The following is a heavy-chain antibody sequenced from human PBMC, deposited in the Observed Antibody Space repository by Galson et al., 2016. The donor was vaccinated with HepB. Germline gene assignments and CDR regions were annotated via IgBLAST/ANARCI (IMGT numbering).Heavy chain of an antibody. V-gene: IGHV3-33*03. Sequence: SLRLSCAASGFAFSNYGVHWVRQAPGKGLDWVAVIWSDGSKKYYADSVQGRFSISRDNAKNTLDLQMNSLRVEDTAVYFCAKDLKDGTYYLDYWGQGTLVTVTA. CDR1: GFAFSNYG. CDR2: IWSDGSKK. CDR3: AKDLKDGTYYLDY. J-gene: IGHJ4*02. D-gene: IGHD5-24*01.